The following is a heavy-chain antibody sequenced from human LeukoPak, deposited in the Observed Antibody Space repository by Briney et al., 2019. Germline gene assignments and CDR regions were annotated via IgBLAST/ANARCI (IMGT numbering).Heavy chain of an antibody. V-gene: IGHV3-7*01. Sequence: GGSLRLSCAASGFTFSSYWMSWVRQDPGKGVEWVANIKQDGSEEYYVDSVKGRFTISRDNAKNSLYLQMNSLRAEDTAVYYCARGDQITMVRGVTPFDYWGQGTLVTVFS. CDR1: GFTFSSYW. CDR2: IKQDGSEE. CDR3: ARGDQITMVRGVTPFDY. J-gene: IGHJ4*02. D-gene: IGHD3-10*01.